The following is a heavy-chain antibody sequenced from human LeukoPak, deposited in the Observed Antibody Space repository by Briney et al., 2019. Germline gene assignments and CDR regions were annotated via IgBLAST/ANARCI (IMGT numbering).Heavy chain of an antibody. V-gene: IGHV3-7*01. CDR3: ARDFGDSSGWYNDY. D-gene: IGHD6-19*01. CDR2: IKEDGSKE. Sequence: GGSLRLSCAASGFTFSSYEMNWVRQAPGKGLEWLADIKEDGSKEYFVDSVKGRFTISRDNTKNSVYLQMNSLRAEDTAVYYCARDFGDSSGWYNDYWGQGTLVIVSS. CDR1: GFTFSSYE. J-gene: IGHJ4*02.